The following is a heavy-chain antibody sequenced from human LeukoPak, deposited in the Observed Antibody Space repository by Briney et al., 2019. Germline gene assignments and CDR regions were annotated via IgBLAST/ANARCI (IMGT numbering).Heavy chain of an antibody. V-gene: IGHV1-8*01. D-gene: IGHD6-13*01. CDR3: AKGEYSSSWPSGWFDP. CDR2: MNPNSGNT. CDR1: GYTFTSYD. J-gene: IGHJ5*02. Sequence: ASVKVSCKASGYTFTSYDINWVRQATGQGLEWMGWMNPNSGNTGYAQKFQGRVTMTRNTSISTAYMELSSLRSEDTAVYYCAKGEYSSSWPSGWFDPWGQGTLVTVSS.